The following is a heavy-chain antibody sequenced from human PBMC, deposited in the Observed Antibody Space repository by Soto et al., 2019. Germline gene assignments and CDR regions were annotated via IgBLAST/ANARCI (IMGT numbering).Heavy chain of an antibody. CDR1: GGSISSYY. V-gene: IGHV4-59*01. CDR2: MYFRGST. CDR3: ARDRSGSYYPSFFDY. J-gene: IGHJ4*02. Sequence: SETLSLTCNVSGGSISSYYCSWIRQPPGKGLEWIGYMYFRGSTNYNPSLKSRVTISVDTSKNQFSLKLSSVTAADTAVYYCARDRSGSYYPSFFDYWGQGILVTVSS. D-gene: IGHD1-26*01.